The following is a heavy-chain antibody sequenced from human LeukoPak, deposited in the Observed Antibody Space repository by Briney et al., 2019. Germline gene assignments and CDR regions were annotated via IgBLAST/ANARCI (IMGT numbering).Heavy chain of an antibody. CDR1: GYTFTSYG. J-gene: IGHJ3*02. Sequence: ASVKVSCKASGYTFTSYGISWVRQAPGQGLAWMGWISAYNGNTNYAQKLQGRVTMTTDTSTSTAYMELRSLRSDDTAVYYCARRRGYSSSWYIRAFDIWGQGTMVTVSS. D-gene: IGHD6-13*01. CDR2: ISAYNGNT. V-gene: IGHV1-18*01. CDR3: ARRRGYSSSWYIRAFDI.